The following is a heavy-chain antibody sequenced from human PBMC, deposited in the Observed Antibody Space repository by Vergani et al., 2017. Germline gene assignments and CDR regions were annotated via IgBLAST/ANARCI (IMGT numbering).Heavy chain of an antibody. Sequence: QVQLQQWGGGLLKPSETLSLTCVVNGGSFTSYHWTWIRQSPGEGLEWVGDIDHTGRPDYNPSLKSRLTMSVDKSRNQFSLTLNSATATDTAIYFCARVNTETNGHLYYYYYMDVGGQGTAVTVS. CDR3: ARVNTETNGHLYYYYYMDV. CDR1: GGSFTSYH. CDR2: IDHTGRP. D-gene: IGHD4-11*01. J-gene: IGHJ6*03. V-gene: IGHV4-34*01.